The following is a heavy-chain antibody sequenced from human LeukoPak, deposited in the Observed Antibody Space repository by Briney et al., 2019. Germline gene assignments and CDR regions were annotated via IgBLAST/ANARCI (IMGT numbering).Heavy chain of an antibody. Sequence: SETLSLTCAVSGGSISSGGYSWSWIRQPPGRGLEWIVYIYHSGSTYYNPSLKSRVTISVKRSKNQFSLKLSSVTAADTAVYYCARVRKSTGDAFDIWGQGTMVTVSS. V-gene: IGHV4-30-2*01. CDR2: IYHSGST. CDR1: GGSISSGGYS. CDR3: ARVRKSTGDAFDI. D-gene: IGHD2-2*01. J-gene: IGHJ3*02.